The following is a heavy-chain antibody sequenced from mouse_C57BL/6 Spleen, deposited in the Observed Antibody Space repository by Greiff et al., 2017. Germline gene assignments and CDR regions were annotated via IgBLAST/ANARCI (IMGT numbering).Heavy chain of an antibody. J-gene: IGHJ3*01. Sequence: VQLQQSGAELARPGASVKLSCKASGYTFTSYGISWVKQRTGQGLEWIGEIYPRSGNTYYNEKFKGKATLTADKSSSTAYMELRSLTSEDAAVYFCASGDNDGYDPFAYWGQGTLVTVSA. D-gene: IGHD2-2*01. CDR3: ASGDNDGYDPFAY. CDR1: GYTFTSYG. V-gene: IGHV1-81*01. CDR2: IYPRSGNT.